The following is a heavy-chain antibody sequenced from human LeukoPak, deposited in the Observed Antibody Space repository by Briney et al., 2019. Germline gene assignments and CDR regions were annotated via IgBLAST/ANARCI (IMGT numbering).Heavy chain of an antibody. CDR1: GFTFSSYS. CDR3: AINPGYLLGRADY. D-gene: IGHD2-8*02. CDR2: ISSSSGTI. Sequence: QTGGFLRLSCAASGFTFSSYSMNWVRQAPGKGLEWVSYISSSSGTIYYADSVKGRFTISRDNSKNTLYLQMNSLRVEDTAVYYCAINPGYLLGRADYWGQGTLVTVSS. J-gene: IGHJ4*02. V-gene: IGHV3-48*01.